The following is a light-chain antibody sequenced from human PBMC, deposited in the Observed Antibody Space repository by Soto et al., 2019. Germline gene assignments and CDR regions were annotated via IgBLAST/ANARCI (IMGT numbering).Light chain of an antibody. CDR3: IAHGRTNPYV. CDR1: ASDIGGYTF. V-gene: IGLV2-8*01. Sequence: QSVLTQPPSASGSPGQSVAISCTGTASDIGGYTFVSWYQHHPGKAPKLLIYDVNKRPSGVPDRFSCSKSADTASLTVSGLQAEHESDYYCIAHGRTNPYVFATGTKLTVL. CDR2: DVN. J-gene: IGLJ1*01.